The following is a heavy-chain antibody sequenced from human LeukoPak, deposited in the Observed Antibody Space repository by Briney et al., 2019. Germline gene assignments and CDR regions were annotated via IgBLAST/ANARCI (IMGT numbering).Heavy chain of an antibody. D-gene: IGHD6-19*01. CDR2: IYYSGST. CDR3: ARPSGGRYSPVDF. CDR1: GGSISSSSYY. J-gene: IGHJ4*02. V-gene: IGHV4-39*01. Sequence: SETLSLTCTVSGGSISSSSYYWGWIRQPPGKGLGWIGSIYYSGSTYYNPSLKSRVTISVDTSKNQFSLKLSSVTAADTAVYYCARPSGGRYSPVDFWGQGTLVTVSS.